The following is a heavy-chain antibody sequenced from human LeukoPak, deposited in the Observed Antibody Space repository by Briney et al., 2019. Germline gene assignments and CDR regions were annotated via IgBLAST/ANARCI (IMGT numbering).Heavy chain of an antibody. D-gene: IGHD3-3*01. Sequence: ASVKVSCKASGYTFTGYCMHWVRQAPGQGLEWMGWINPNSGGTNYAQKFQGRVTMTRDTSISTAYMELSRLRSDDTAVYYCARDGGWSGYQKDWGQGTLVTVSS. V-gene: IGHV1-2*02. CDR1: GYTFTGYC. CDR2: INPNSGGT. J-gene: IGHJ4*02. CDR3: ARDGGWSGYQKD.